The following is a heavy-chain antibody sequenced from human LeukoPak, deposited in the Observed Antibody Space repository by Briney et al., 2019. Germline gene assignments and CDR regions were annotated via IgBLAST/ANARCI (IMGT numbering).Heavy chain of an antibody. Sequence: GGSLRLSCAASGFTFSSYEMNWVRQAPGKGLEWVSYISSSGSTIYYADSVKGRFTISRDNAKNSLYLQMNSLRAEDTAVYYCARGVNDAFDIWDQGTMVTVSS. CDR1: GFTFSSYE. J-gene: IGHJ3*02. CDR2: ISSSGSTI. V-gene: IGHV3-48*03. CDR3: ARGVNDAFDI.